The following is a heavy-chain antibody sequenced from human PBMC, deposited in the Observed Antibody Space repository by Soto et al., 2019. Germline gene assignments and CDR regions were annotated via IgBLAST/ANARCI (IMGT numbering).Heavy chain of an antibody. J-gene: IGHJ6*02. V-gene: IGHV3-30*18. CDR1: GFTFSSYV. CDR3: AKADSSSWYEGYYYYGMDV. Sequence: PGGFLRLFCAASGFTFSSYVMHWVRQAPGKGLEWVAVISYDGSNKYYADSVKGRFTISRDNSKNTLYLQMNSLRAEDTAVYYCAKADSSSWYEGYYYYGMDVWGQGTTVTVSS. D-gene: IGHD6-13*01. CDR2: ISYDGSNK.